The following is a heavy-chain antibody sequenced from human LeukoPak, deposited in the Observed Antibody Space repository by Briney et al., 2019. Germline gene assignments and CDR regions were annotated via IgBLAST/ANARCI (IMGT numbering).Heavy chain of an antibody. CDR1: GFNFITYT. Sequence: ASVKVSCKTSGFNFITYTMHWVRQAPGQRLEWMGWINAANGNTQYSQKFQGRVTITADESTSTAYMELSSLRSEDTAVYYCARALSWIRQQLVLRYYYYGMDVWGQGTTVTVSS. J-gene: IGHJ6*02. CDR2: INAANGNT. V-gene: IGHV1-3*01. D-gene: IGHD6-13*01. CDR3: ARALSWIRQQLVLRYYYYGMDV.